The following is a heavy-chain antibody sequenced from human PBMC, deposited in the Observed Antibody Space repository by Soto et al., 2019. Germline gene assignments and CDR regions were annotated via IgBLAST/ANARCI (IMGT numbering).Heavy chain of an antibody. Sequence: QVQLQGSGPGQVKPSETLSLTYTVSGDSISDYFYWSWIRQPAGKGLEWIGRIYTDGTTKYNPSLKSRVTLSLDKSKNQFSLRLSSVTAAVTAVYYFAREVRGGFTGIFDQWGRGSRVTVSS. V-gene: IGHV4-4*07. J-gene: IGHJ4*02. D-gene: IGHD2-15*01. CDR1: GDSISDYFY. CDR3: AREVRGGFTGIFDQ. CDR2: IYTDGTT.